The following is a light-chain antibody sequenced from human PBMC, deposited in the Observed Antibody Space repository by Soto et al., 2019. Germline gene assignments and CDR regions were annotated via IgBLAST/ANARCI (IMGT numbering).Light chain of an antibody. CDR1: QSVSSN. V-gene: IGKV3-15*01. Sequence: EIVMTQSPATLSVSPGERATLSCRASQSVSSNLAWYQHKPGQAPRLLIYGASTRATGIPARFSGSGSGTEFTLTINSLQSEDSAVYYCLQRSNWLTFGGGTKVDIK. CDR3: LQRSNWLT. J-gene: IGKJ4*01. CDR2: GAS.